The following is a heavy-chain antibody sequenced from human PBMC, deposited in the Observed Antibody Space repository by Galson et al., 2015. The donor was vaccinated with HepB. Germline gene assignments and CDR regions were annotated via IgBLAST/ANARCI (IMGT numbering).Heavy chain of an antibody. CDR2: IKTDGSLT. D-gene: IGHD2-15*01. CDR1: GFTFSDYW. V-gene: IGHV3-74*01. Sequence: SLRLSCAASGFTFSDYWMHWVRQAPGKGRVWVSRIKTDGSLTTYADYVKGRFTISRDNAKNTLFLQLNSLRAEDTGVYYCATNPSGGAFDYWGQGTLVTVSS. J-gene: IGHJ4*02. CDR3: ATNPSGGAFDY.